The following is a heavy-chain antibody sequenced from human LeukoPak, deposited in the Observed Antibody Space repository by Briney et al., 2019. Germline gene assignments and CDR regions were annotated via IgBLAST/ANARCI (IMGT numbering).Heavy chain of an antibody. CDR1: GFTFGDYA. D-gene: IGHD2-21*02. CDR2: IRSKAYGGTT. V-gene: IGHV3-49*04. CDR3: IRDCGCDYTH. Sequence: GRSLRLSCTASGFTFGDYAMSWVRQAPGKGLEWVGFIRSKAYGGTTEYAASVKGRLTISKDDSKSIAYLQMSSLRTEDMAVYYCIRDCGCDYTHWGQGTLVTGSS. J-gene: IGHJ4*02.